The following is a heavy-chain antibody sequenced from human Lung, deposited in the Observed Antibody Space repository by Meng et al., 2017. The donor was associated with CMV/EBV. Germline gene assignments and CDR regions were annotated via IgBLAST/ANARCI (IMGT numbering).Heavy chain of an antibody. CDR2: INQDASER. J-gene: IGHJ6*02. D-gene: IGHD3/OR15-3a*01. Sequence: GESLKISCAASGFSIRDYWMSWVRQAPGKGLEWVANINQDASERYYVDSVKGRFTISRDNAENSLYLQMSSLRVGDTAIYYCARAGAYHDFWTAKEGGYYYYGMDVWGQGTXVTVSS. CDR1: GFSIRDYW. CDR3: ARAGAYHDFWTAKEGGYYYYGMDV. V-gene: IGHV3-7*04.